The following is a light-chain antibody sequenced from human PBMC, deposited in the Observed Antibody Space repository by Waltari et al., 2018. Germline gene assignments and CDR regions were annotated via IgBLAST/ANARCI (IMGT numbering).Light chain of an antibody. CDR1: QSVSSNY. CDR3: QHYGSSPRT. J-gene: IGKJ1*01. V-gene: IGKV3-20*01. Sequence: ELVLTQSPGTLSLSPGKRATLSCRASQSVSSNYLAWYQQTAGQAPRLLIYGASSRATGIPDRFSGSGSGTEFTLTISTLEPEDFAVYYCQHYGSSPRTFGQGTKVEIK. CDR2: GAS.